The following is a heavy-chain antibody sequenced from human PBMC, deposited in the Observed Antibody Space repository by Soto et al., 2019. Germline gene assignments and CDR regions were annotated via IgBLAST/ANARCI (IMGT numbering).Heavy chain of an antibody. D-gene: IGHD2-2*01. J-gene: IGHJ5*02. V-gene: IGHV3-72*01. CDR3: VRIPGDRNWFDP. Sequence: EVQVVESGGGLVQPGGSLRLSCVGSGFTFSDHYMDWVRQAPGKGLEWVGRSRNKAKKYTTDYAASVKGRFTISRDDSKKSVFLQMNSLKPEDTAVYYCVRIPGDRNWFDPWGQGTLVTVSS. CDR1: GFTFSDHY. CDR2: SRNKAKKYTT.